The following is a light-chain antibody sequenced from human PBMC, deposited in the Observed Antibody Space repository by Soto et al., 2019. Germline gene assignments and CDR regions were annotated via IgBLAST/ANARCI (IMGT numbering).Light chain of an antibody. CDR2: AAS. J-gene: IGKJ3*01. V-gene: IGKV1-8*01. Sequence: AIRMTQSPSSFSASTGDRVTITCRASQCISSYLAWYQQKPGKAPKLLIYAASNLQSVVPSRFSGSGSGTDFTLTSSYLQSEDFATYYCQQYYSYSFAFGPGTKVDVK. CDR1: QCISSY. CDR3: QQYYSYSFA.